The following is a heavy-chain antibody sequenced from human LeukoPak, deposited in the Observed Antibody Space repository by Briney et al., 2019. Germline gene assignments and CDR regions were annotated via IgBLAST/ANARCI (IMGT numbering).Heavy chain of an antibody. CDR1: GGSISSSDYY. Sequence: SETLSLTCTVSGGSISSSDYYWGWIRQPPGKGLEWIGSVYYSGSTYHNPSLKSRVTISVDTSKNHLSLKLSSVTAADTAVYYCGVVTAGYWGQGTLVTVSS. J-gene: IGHJ4*02. D-gene: IGHD2-21*02. CDR2: VYYSGST. V-gene: IGHV4-39*02. CDR3: GVVTAGY.